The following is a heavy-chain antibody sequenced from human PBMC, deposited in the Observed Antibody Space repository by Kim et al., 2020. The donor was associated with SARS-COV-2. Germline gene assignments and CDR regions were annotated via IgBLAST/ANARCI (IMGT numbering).Heavy chain of an antibody. Sequence: GESLKISCKGSGYSFTSYWIGWVRQMPGKGLEWMGIIYPGDSDTRYSPSFQGQVTISADKSISTAYLQWSSLKASDTAMYYCATNYYDSSGYYNFACYWGQGTLVTVSS. CDR1: GYSFTSYW. D-gene: IGHD3-22*01. J-gene: IGHJ4*02. CDR2: IYPGDSDT. CDR3: ATNYYDSSGYYNFACY. V-gene: IGHV5-51*01.